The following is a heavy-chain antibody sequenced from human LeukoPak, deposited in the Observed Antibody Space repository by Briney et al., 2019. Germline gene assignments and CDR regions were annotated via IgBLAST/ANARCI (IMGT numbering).Heavy chain of an antibody. D-gene: IGHD1-26*01. CDR3: ARGEPIVGATYYYYGMDV. V-gene: IGHV3-21*01. CDR2: ISSSSSYI. J-gene: IGHJ6*04. CDR1: GFTFSSYS. Sequence: GGSLRLSCAASGFTFSSYSMNWVRQAPGKGLEWVSSISSSSSYIYYADSAKGRFTISRDNAKNSLYLQMNSLRAEDTAVYYCARGEPIVGATYYYYGMDVWGKGTTVTVSS.